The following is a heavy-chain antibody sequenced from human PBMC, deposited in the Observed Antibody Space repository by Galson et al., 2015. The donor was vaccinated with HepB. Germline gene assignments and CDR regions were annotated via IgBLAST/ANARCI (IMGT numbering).Heavy chain of an antibody. D-gene: IGHD6-13*01. CDR3: AKDIEGRGSWYNGDAFDV. J-gene: IGHJ3*01. Sequence: LRLSCAASRFSFDDYAMHWVRQAPGKGLEWVSGISWNSGSIDYADSVKGRFTISRDNAKNSLYLQMNSLRAEDTALYYCAKDIEGRGSWYNGDAFDVWGQGTMVTVSS. V-gene: IGHV3-9*01. CDR1: RFSFDDYA. CDR2: ISWNSGSI.